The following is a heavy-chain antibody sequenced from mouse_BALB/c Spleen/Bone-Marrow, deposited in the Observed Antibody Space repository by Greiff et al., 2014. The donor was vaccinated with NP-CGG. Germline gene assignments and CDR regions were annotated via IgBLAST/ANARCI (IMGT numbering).Heavy chain of an antibody. Sequence: VQLQQSGPELVKPGASVKISCKASGYAFSSSWMNWVKQRPGQGLEWIGRIYPGDGDTNYNGKFKGKATLTADKSSSTVYMQLSSLTSVDSAVYFCVRGRGNWYFDVWGAGTTVTVSS. CDR2: IYPGDGDT. CDR1: GYAFSSSW. CDR3: VRGRGNWYFDV. V-gene: IGHV1-82*01. J-gene: IGHJ1*01.